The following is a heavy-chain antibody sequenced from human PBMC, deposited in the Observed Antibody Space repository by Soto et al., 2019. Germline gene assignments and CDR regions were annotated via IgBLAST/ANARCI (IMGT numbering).Heavy chain of an antibody. J-gene: IGHJ4*02. CDR2: ISWNSGSI. Sequence: PGGSLRLSCAASGFTFDDYAMHWVRQAPGKGLEWVSGISWNSGSIGYADSVKGRFTISRDNAKNSLYLQMNSLRAEDTALYYCAKDIRVDSSPTGYWGQGXLVTVYS. V-gene: IGHV3-9*01. CDR1: GFTFDDYA. D-gene: IGHD6-19*01. CDR3: AKDIRVDSSPTGY.